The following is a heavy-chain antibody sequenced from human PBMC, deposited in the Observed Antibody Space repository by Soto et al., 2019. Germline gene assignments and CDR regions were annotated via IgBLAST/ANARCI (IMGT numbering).Heavy chain of an antibody. Sequence: SETLSLTCTVSGGSISSYYWSWIRQPPGKGLEWIGYIYYSGSTNYNPSLKSRVTISVDTSKNQFSLKLSSVTAADTAVYYCARGSPRYYDFWSGPRHHFEYWGQGTLVTVYS. CDR2: IYYSGST. D-gene: IGHD3-3*01. V-gene: IGHV4-59*01. CDR1: GGSISSYY. CDR3: ARGSPRYYDFWSGPRHHFEY. J-gene: IGHJ4*02.